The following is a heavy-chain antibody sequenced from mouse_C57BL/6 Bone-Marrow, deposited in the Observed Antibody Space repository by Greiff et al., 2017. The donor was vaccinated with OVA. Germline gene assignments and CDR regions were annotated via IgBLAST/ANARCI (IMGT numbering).Heavy chain of an antibody. CDR3: ARGDLTTVVAKAMDY. CDR1: GYSFTGYY. CDR2: INPSTGGT. V-gene: IGHV1-42*01. J-gene: IGHJ4*01. Sequence: EVQLQQSGPELVKPGASVKISCKASGYSFTGYYMNWVKQSPEKSLEWIGEINPSTGGTTYNQKFKAKATLTVDKSSSTAYMQLKSLTSEDSAVYYCARGDLTTVVAKAMDYWGQGTSVTVSS. D-gene: IGHD1-1*01.